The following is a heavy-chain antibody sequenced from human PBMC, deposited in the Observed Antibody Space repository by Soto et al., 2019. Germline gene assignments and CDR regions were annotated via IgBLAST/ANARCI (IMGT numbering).Heavy chain of an antibody. CDR3: ARDMPYAAGSLAGCDY. Sequence: SETLSLTCTVSGGSISSGGYYWSWIRQHPGKGLEWIGYIYYSGSTYYNPSLRSRVSISVDTSKNQFSLRLTSVIAADTAVYYCARDMPYAAGSLAGCDYWGQGILVTV. CDR1: GGSISSGGYY. CDR2: IYYSGST. D-gene: IGHD1-26*01. V-gene: IGHV4-61*08. J-gene: IGHJ4*02.